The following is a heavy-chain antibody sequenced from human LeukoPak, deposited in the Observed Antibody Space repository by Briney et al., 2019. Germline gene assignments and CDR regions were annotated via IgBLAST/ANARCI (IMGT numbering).Heavy chain of an antibody. J-gene: IGHJ3*02. Sequence: SQTLSLTCAISGDSVSSNSAAWNWIRQSPSRGLEWLGRTYYRSKWYNDYAVSVKSRITINPDTSKNQFSLQLNSVTPEDTAVYYCAATDCSSTSCYDGAFDIWGQGTMVTVSS. CDR1: GDSVSSNSAA. D-gene: IGHD2-2*01. CDR3: AATDCSSTSCYDGAFDI. CDR2: TYYRSKWYN. V-gene: IGHV6-1*01.